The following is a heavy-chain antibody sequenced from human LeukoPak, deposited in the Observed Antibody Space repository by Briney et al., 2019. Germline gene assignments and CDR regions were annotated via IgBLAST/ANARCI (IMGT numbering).Heavy chain of an antibody. J-gene: IGHJ1*01. V-gene: IGHV3-23*01. CDR3: AMCSSTSCSYFQH. Sequence: GGSLRLSCAGSGFTFSSSTMHWVRQAPGKGLEWVSAIRGSGGSTYYADSVKGRFTISRDNSKNTLFLQMNSLRADDTAVYYCAMCSSTSCSYFQHWGQGTLVTVSS. D-gene: IGHD2-2*01. CDR1: GFTFSSST. CDR2: IRGSGGST.